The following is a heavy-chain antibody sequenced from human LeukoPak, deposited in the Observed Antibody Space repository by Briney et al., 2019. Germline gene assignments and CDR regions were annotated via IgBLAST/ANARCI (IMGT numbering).Heavy chain of an antibody. J-gene: IGHJ4*02. CDR2: IHNSGRT. Sequence: SETLSLTCSVSGGSVSSYYWSWIRQSPGKGLEWIGYIHNSGRTNYNPSLKSRVTGSVDTSKNQVSLRLSSVTAADTAVYYCARHGTISSESYFDYWGQGALVTVSS. CDR1: GGSVSSYY. V-gene: IGHV4-59*08. D-gene: IGHD1-14*01. CDR3: ARHGTISSESYFDY.